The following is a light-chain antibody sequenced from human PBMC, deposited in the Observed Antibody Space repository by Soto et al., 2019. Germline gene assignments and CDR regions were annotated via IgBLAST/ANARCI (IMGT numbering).Light chain of an antibody. CDR3: QQLNPYPLT. V-gene: IGKV1-9*01. CDR1: QGISSY. CDR2: AAS. Sequence: DIQLTQSPSFLSASVGDRVTMSCRASQGISSYLGWYQQKPGKAPKLLIYAASTLQSGVPSRFSGSGSGTEFTLTISSLLPEDFATYYCQQLNPYPLTFGGGTKVEIK. J-gene: IGKJ4*01.